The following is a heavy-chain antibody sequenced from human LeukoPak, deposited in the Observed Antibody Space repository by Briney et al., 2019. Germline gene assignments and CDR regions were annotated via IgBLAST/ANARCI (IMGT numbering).Heavy chain of an antibody. D-gene: IGHD5-12*01. Sequence: GGSLRLSCAASGFTLSNAWMSWVRQAPGKGLEWVGRIKSKTDGGTTDHAAPVKGRFTISRDDSKNTLYLQMNSLKTEDTAVYYCTIRGYSGYDGYWGQGTLVTVSS. V-gene: IGHV3-15*01. CDR1: GFTLSNAW. CDR2: IKSKTDGGTT. CDR3: TIRGYSGYDGY. J-gene: IGHJ4*02.